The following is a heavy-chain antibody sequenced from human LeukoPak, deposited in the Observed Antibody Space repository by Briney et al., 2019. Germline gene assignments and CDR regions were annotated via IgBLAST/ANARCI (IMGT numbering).Heavy chain of an antibody. CDR2: IYYSGST. CDR3: ARGSPAYQDAFDI. Sequence: SETLSLTCIVSGGSISSGDYYWSWIRQPPGKGLEWIGYIYYSGSTNYNPSLKSRVTISVDTSKNQFSLKLSSVTAADTAVYYCARGSPAYQDAFDIWGQGTMVTVSS. J-gene: IGHJ3*02. CDR1: GGSISSGDYY. V-gene: IGHV4-61*08. D-gene: IGHD3-10*01.